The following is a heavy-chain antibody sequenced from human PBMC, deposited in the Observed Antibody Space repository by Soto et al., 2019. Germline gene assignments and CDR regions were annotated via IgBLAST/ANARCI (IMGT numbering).Heavy chain of an antibody. J-gene: IGHJ4*02. Sequence: QVQLVQSGAEVKKPGSSVKVSCKASGGTFSSYAISWVRQAPGQGLEWMGGILPIFGTATYAQKFQGRVTITADKSTSTAYMELSSLRSEDTAVYYCARDPDYGGNPGFGYWGQGTLVTVSS. CDR1: GGTFSSYA. D-gene: IGHD4-17*01. CDR2: ILPIFGTA. V-gene: IGHV1-69*06. CDR3: ARDPDYGGNPGFGY.